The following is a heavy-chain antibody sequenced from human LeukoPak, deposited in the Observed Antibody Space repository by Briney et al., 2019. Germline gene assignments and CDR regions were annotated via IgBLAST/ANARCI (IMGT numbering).Heavy chain of an antibody. CDR3: ARAWEEWNYVQGYYYYYMDV. J-gene: IGHJ6*03. CDR2: IYYSGST. CDR1: GGSISSHY. Sequence: PSETLSLTCTVSGGSISSHYWSWIRQPPGKGLEWIGYIYYSGSTNYNPSLKSRVTISVDTSKNQFSLKLSSVTAADTAVYYCARAWEEWNYVQGYYYYYMDVWGKGTTVTVSS. D-gene: IGHD1-7*01. V-gene: IGHV4-59*11.